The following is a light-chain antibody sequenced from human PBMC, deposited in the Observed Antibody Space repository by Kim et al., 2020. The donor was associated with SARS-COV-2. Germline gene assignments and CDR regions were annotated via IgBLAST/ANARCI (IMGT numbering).Light chain of an antibody. V-gene: IGLV3-19*01. Sequence: SSELTQDPAVSVALGQTVRITCQGDSLRSYYTSWYQQKPGQAPVLVLYDKKNRPSGIPDRFSGSNSGNTASLTTTGAQAEDEADYYCNSRDSSGHHYVFG. CDR2: DKK. J-gene: IGLJ1*01. CDR1: SLRSYY. CDR3: NSRDSSGHHYV.